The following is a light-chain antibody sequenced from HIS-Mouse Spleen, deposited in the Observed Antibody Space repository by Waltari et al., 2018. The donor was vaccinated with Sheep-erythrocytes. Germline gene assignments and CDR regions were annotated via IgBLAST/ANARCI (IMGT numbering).Light chain of an antibody. J-gene: IGKJ5*01. Sequence: DIQMTQSPSSVSASVGARVTITCRASQGISSWLAWHQQKPGKAPTILIYAAASLQSGVPSRFSGSGSGTDFTLTISSLQPEDFATYYCQQANSFPITFGQGTRLEIK. CDR2: AAA. V-gene: IGKV1-12*01. CDR1: QGISSW. CDR3: QQANSFPIT.